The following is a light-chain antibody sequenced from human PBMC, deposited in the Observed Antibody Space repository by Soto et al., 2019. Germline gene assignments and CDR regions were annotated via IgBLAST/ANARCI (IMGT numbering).Light chain of an antibody. CDR1: SSDVGGYNY. V-gene: IGLV2-11*01. CDR3: CSYAGSYKV. CDR2: DVS. Sequence: SVLTQPRSVSGSPGQSATISCTGTSSDVGGYNYVSWYQQHPGKAPKLMIYDVSKRPSGVPDRFSGSKSGNTASLTISGLQAEDEADYYCCSYAGSYKVFGTGTKLTVL. J-gene: IGLJ1*01.